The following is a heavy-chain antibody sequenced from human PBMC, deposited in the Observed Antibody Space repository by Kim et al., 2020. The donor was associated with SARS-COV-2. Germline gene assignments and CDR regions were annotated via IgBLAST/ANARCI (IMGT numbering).Heavy chain of an antibody. D-gene: IGHD1-26*01. V-gene: IGHV3-15*01. J-gene: IGHJ4*02. CDR1: GFTFSNAW. CDR3: EGWERLSYSDY. Sequence: GGSLRLSCAASGFTFSNAWMNWVRQAPGKGLEWVGRIKSKTDGGTTDYAAPVKGRFTISRDDSKNTLYLQMNSLKTEDTAVYYCEGWERLSYSDYWGQGTLVTVSS. CDR2: IKSKTDGGTT.